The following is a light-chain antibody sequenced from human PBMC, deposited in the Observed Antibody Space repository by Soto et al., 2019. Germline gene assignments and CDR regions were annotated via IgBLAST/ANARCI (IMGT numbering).Light chain of an antibody. J-gene: IGLJ1*01. CDR2: DVN. CDR1: SVDVGGFEY. Sequence: QSVLTQPASVSGSPGQSSALSCTGTSVDVGGFEYVSWYQQHPGKVPKLMIYDVNNRPSGVSNRFSGSKSGNTASLTISGLQAEDEADYFCSSYTSSNTYVFGTGTKVTVL. V-gene: IGLV2-14*03. CDR3: SSYTSSNTYV.